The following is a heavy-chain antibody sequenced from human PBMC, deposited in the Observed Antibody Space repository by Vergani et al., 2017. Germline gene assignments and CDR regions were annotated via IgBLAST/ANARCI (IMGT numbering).Heavy chain of an antibody. V-gene: IGHV4-39*01. CDR3: ASGKYYSDSTSHFGGRYFDV. J-gene: IGHJ2*01. D-gene: IGHD3-16*01. CDR2: IYNSGNG. Sequence: QLQLQESGPGLVKPSETLSLTCTVASGSISSTNYYWGWLRQPPGKGLEWIGSIYNSGNGDSSSSLKSRVTISADTSKNQFSLRLTSVTAADTAVYYCASGKYYSDSTSHFGGRYFDVWGRGTLVTVPS. CDR1: SGSISSTNYY.